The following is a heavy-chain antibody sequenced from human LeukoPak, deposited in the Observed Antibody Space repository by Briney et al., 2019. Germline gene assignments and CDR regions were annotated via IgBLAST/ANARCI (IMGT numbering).Heavy chain of an antibody. J-gene: IGHJ4*02. V-gene: IGHV3-23*01. CDR2: ISGSGSST. CDR1: GFTFSSNA. Sequence: GGSLRLSCAASGFTFSSNAMSWVRQAPGKGLEWVSAISGSGSSTYYTDSVKGRFTISRDNSKNTLYLQMNSLRAEDTAVYYCAKTLNWNCYDYWGQGTLVTVSS. CDR3: AKTLNWNCYDY. D-gene: IGHD1-1*01.